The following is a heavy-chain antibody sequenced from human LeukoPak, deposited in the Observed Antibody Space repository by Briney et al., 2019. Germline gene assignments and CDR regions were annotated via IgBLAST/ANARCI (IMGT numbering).Heavy chain of an antibody. D-gene: IGHD4-17*01. CDR3: AEGLGDYDVY. CDR2: ISSSSSYI. J-gene: IGHJ4*02. CDR1: GFTFSSYS. V-gene: IGHV3-21*01. Sequence: GGSLRLSCAASGFTFSSYSMDWVRQAPGKGLEWVSSISSSSSYIYYADSVMGRFTISRDNAKNSLYLQMNSLRAEDTAIYYCAEGLGDYDVYWGQGILVTVSS.